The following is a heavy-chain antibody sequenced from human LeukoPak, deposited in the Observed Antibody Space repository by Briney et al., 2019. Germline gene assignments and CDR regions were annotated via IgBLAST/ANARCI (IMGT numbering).Heavy chain of an antibody. CDR2: INHSGST. Sequence: PSETLSLTCAVYGGSFSGYYWSWIRQPPGKGLEWIGEINHSGSTNYNPSLKSRVTISVDTSKNQFSLKLSSVTAADTAVYYCARAIVATIVDIWGQGTMVTVSS. D-gene: IGHD5-12*01. V-gene: IGHV4-34*01. J-gene: IGHJ3*02. CDR1: GGSFSGYY. CDR3: ARAIVATIVDI.